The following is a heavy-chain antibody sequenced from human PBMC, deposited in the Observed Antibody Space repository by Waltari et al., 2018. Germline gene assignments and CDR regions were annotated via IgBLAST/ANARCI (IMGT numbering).Heavy chain of an antibody. CDR1: GGSISSSSYY. CDR2: IYYSGST. D-gene: IGHD3-3*01. J-gene: IGHJ5*02. Sequence: QLQLQESGPGLVKPSETLSLTCTVSGGSISSSSYYWGWIRQPPGKGLEWIGSIYYSGSTYYTPSLKSRVTISVDTSKNQFSLKLSSVTAADTAVYYCATGPQDYDFWSGYSRPYNWFDPWGQGTLVTVSS. V-gene: IGHV4-39*07. CDR3: ATGPQDYDFWSGYSRPYNWFDP.